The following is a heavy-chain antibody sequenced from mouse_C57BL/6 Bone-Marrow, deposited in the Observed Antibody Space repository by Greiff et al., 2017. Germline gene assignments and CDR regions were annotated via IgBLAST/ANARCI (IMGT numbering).Heavy chain of an antibody. Sequence: QVQLQQPGAELVKPGASVKMSCKASGYTFTSYWITWVKQRPGQGLEWIGDIYPTSGGTNYNEKFKSKAILTVDTPSNTAYMQLISLTSEDSAVFYCARSGPLGRSFDYWGQGTTLTVSS. CDR3: ARSGPLGRSFDY. J-gene: IGHJ2*01. CDR2: IYPTSGGT. D-gene: IGHD4-1*01. V-gene: IGHV1-55*01. CDR1: GYTFTSYW.